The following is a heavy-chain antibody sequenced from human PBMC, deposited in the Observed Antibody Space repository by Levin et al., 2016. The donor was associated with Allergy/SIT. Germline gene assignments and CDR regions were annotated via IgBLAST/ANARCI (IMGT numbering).Heavy chain of an antibody. CDR2: ISAYNGNT. CDR3: ARHMMTRIAVAGMGCMDV. V-gene: IGHV1-18*01. D-gene: IGHD6-19*01. J-gene: IGHJ6*02. Sequence: WVRQAPGQGLEWMGWISAYNGNTNYAQKLQGRVTMTTDTSTSTAYMELRSLRSDDTAVYYCARHMMTRIAVAGMGCMDVWGQGTTVTVSS.